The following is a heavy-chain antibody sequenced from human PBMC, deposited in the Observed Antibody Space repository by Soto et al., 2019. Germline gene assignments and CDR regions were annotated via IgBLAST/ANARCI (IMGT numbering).Heavy chain of an antibody. D-gene: IGHD2-15*01. Sequence: PGGSLRLSCAASGFTFSSYVMHWVRQAPGKGLEWVAVIWYDGSNKYYADSVKGRFTISRDNSKNTLYLQMNSLRAEDTAVYYCARTNLVVAAAEYPWFDPWGQGTLVTVSS. CDR2: IWYDGSNK. V-gene: IGHV3-33*01. CDR1: GFTFSSYV. J-gene: IGHJ5*02. CDR3: ARTNLVVAAAEYPWFDP.